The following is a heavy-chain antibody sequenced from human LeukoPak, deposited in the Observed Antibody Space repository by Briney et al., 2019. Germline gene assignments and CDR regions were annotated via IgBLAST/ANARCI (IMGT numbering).Heavy chain of an antibody. CDR2: MRYDVSDK. V-gene: IGHV3-30*02. D-gene: IGHD6-6*01. CDR1: GFTFSSYD. CDR3: AKDGSSLFGY. Sequence: PGRSLRPSCAVSGFTFSSYDMHWVSQDPGKGMEWVAFMRYDVSDKSYGDSVKGRFNIFRDDSKKILYLQMNSLRVEDAAVYYCAKDGSSLFGYWGQGTLVTVSS. J-gene: IGHJ4*02.